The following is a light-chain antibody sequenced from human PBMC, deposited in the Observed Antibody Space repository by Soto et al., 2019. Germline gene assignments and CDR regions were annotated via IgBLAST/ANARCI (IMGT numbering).Light chain of an antibody. CDR1: SSDVGRYNY. J-gene: IGLJ1*01. CDR2: EVT. Sequence: QSALTQPASVSGSPGQSITISCTGTSSDVGRYNYVSWYQQYPGRAPKLIMYEVTNRPSGVSDRFSGSKSGNVASLTISGLQAADEADYYCGSYTSTYVRIFGTRTKLTVL. CDR3: GSYTSTYVRI. V-gene: IGLV2-14*01.